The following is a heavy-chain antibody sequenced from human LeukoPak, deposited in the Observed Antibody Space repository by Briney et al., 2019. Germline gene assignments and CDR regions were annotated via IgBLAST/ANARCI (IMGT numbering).Heavy chain of an antibody. CDR2: ISGYNGNT. V-gene: IGHV1-18*01. D-gene: IGHD3-22*01. CDR3: AVTYYYDSSGYYPQGNWFDP. CDR1: GYTFTSYG. Sequence: ASVKVSCKASGYTFTSYGISWVRQAPGQALEWMGWISGYNGNTNYAQKLQGRVTMTTDTSTSTAYMELRSLRYDDTAVYYCAVTYYYDSSGYYPQGNWFDPWGQGTLVTVSS. J-gene: IGHJ5*02.